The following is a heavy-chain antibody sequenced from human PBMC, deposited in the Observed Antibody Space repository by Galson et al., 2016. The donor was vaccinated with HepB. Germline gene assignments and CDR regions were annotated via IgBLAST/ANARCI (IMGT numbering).Heavy chain of an antibody. J-gene: IGHJ3*02. V-gene: IGHV4-4*02. CDR2: IFHSGST. D-gene: IGHD3-16*02. CDR1: GDSISRNNW. CDR3: ASYLAQSWAGSDAFDT. Sequence: LSLTCAVSGDSISRNNWWSWVRQPPGKRLEWIGEIFHSGSTNYNPSLKSRVTMSVDKSKNHVSLNLVSVTAADTAMYYCASYLAQSWAGSDAFDTWGLGTMVTVSS.